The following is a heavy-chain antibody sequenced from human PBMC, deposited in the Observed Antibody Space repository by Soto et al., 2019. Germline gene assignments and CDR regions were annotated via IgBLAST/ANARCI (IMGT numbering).Heavy chain of an antibody. Sequence: PGGSLRLSCAASGFTFSNAWMNWVRQAPGKGLEWVGRIKSKTDGGTTDYAAPVKGRFTISRDDSKNTLYLQMNSLKTEDTAVYYCTTTPVPPPGNIVVVPAAAGFDYWGQGTLVTVSS. CDR3: TTTPVPPPGNIVVVPAAAGFDY. D-gene: IGHD2-2*01. CDR2: IKSKTDGGTT. J-gene: IGHJ4*02. V-gene: IGHV3-15*07. CDR1: GFTFSNAW.